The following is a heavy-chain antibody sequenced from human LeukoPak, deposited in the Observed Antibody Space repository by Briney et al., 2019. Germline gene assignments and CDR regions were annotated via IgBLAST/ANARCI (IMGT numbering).Heavy chain of an antibody. CDR2: IWYDGSNK. CDR1: GFMFSNYG. Sequence: PGRSLRLSCAASGFMFSNYGMHWVRQAPGKGLEWVAVIWYDGSNKYYADSVKGRFTISRDNSKNTLYLQMNSLRAEDTAVYYCARDSLYYDILTGYYKDHYFDYWGQGTLVTVSS. CDR3: ARDSLYYDILTGYYKDHYFDY. J-gene: IGHJ4*02. V-gene: IGHV3-33*08. D-gene: IGHD3-9*01.